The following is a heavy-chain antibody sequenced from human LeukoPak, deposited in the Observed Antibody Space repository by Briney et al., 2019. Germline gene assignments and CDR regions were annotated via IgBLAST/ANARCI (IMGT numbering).Heavy chain of an antibody. Sequence: GGSLRLSCAASGFTFSSYWMSWVRQAPGKGLEWVANINEDGSDKYYVDSVKGRFIFSRDNAKNSVYLQMNSLRAEDTAIYYCARGPLISAAGISWGQGTLVTVSS. J-gene: IGHJ4*02. CDR2: INEDGSDK. V-gene: IGHV3-7*01. CDR3: ARGPLISAAGIS. CDR1: GFTFSSYW. D-gene: IGHD6-13*01.